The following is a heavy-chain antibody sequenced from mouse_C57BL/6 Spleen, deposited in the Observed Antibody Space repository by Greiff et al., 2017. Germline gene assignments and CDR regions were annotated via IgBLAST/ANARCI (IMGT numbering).Heavy chain of an antibody. V-gene: IGHV5-4*01. D-gene: IGHD1-1*01. CDR3: ARDQRKSLYYYAMDY. CDR1: GFTFSSYA. J-gene: IGHJ4*01. Sequence: EVMLVESGGGLVKPGGSLKLSCAASGFTFSSYAMSWVRQTPEKRLEWVATISDGGSYTYYPDNVKGRFTISRDNAKNNLYLQMSHLKSEDTAMYYCARDQRKSLYYYAMDYWGQGTSVTVSS. CDR2: ISDGGSYT.